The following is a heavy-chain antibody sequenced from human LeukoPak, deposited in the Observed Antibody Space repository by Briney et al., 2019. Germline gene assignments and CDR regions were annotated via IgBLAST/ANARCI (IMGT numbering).Heavy chain of an antibody. CDR3: AKKIVATIYYYGMDV. CDR1: GFTFSSFA. J-gene: IGHJ6*02. V-gene: IGHV3-23*01. CDR2: ISNTGGNT. D-gene: IGHD5-12*01. Sequence: GGSLRLSCAGSGFTFSSFAMSWVRQTPGKGLEWVSSISNTGGNTYYADSVKGRFTISRDNSKNTLYVQMNSLRAEDTAVYYCAKKIVATIYYYGMDVWGQGTTVTVSS.